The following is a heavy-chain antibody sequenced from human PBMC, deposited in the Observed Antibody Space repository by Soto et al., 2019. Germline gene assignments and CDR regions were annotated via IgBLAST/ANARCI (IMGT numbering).Heavy chain of an antibody. CDR3: ARRSVAARYYYYYMDV. J-gene: IGHJ6*03. CDR2: MNPNSGNT. Sequence: ASVKVSCKASGYTFTSYDINWVRQATGQGLEWMGWMNPNSGNTGYAQKFQGRVTMTRNTSISTAYMELSSLRSEDTAVYYCARRSVAARYYYYYMDVWGKGTTVTVSS. CDR1: GYTFTSYD. V-gene: IGHV1-8*01. D-gene: IGHD6-6*01.